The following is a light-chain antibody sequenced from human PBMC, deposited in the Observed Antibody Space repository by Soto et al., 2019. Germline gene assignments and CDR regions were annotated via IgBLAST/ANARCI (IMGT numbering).Light chain of an antibody. CDR1: SSNIGAGYD. J-gene: IGLJ1*01. V-gene: IGLV1-40*01. CDR3: QSYDSSLSGFYV. CDR2: GNS. Sequence: QSVLTQPPSVSGAPGQRVTISCTGSSSNIGAGYDEHWYQQLPGTAPKLLIYGNSNRPSGVPDRFSGSKSGTSASLAITGLQAEDEADYYCQSYDSSLSGFYVFGTGTKLTVL.